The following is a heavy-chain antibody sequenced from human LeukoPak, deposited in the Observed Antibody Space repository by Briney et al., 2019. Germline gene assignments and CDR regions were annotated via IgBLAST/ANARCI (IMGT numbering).Heavy chain of an antibody. CDR2: ISWDGGST. Sequence: PGGSLRLSCAASGFTFDDYAMPWVRQAPGKGLEWVSLISWDGGSTYYADSVKGRFTISRDNSKNSLYLQMNSLRAEDTALYYCATPYYYDSSGYAPLGYWGQGTLVTVSS. CDR1: GFTFDDYA. D-gene: IGHD3-22*01. J-gene: IGHJ4*02. CDR3: ATPYYYDSSGYAPLGY. V-gene: IGHV3-43D*03.